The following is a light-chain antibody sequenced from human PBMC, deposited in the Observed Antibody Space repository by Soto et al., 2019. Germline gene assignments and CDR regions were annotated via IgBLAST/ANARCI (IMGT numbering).Light chain of an antibody. CDR3: TSYTSTSDPGV. CDR1: SSDVGGYNY. Sequence: QSVLTQPASVSGSPGQSITISCTGTSSDVGGYNYVSWYQQHPGKAPRLLIYDVTRRPSGVSNRFSASKSGNTASLTISGLQAEDEADYYCTSYTSTSDPGVFGGGTKLTVL. J-gene: IGLJ3*02. V-gene: IGLV2-14*03. CDR2: DVT.